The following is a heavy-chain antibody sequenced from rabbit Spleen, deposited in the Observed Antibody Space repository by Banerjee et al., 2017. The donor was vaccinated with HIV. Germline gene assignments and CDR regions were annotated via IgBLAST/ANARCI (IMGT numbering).Heavy chain of an antibody. Sequence: QQQLEESGGGLVKPGGTLTLTCSASGFSFSSDYYICWVRQAPGKGLESIACIYTGSSGNTYSATWAKGRFTISKTSSTTVTLQMTSLTAADTATYFCARDLTDAIGWNFGWWGPGTLVTVS. CDR2: IYTGSSGNT. V-gene: IGHV1S45*01. D-gene: IGHD4-1*01. J-gene: IGHJ4*01. CDR3: ARDLTDAIGWNFGW. CDR1: GFSFSSDYY.